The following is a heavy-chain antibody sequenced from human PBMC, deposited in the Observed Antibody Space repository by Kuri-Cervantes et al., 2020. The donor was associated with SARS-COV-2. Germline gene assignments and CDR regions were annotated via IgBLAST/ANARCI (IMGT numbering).Heavy chain of an antibody. CDR3: ARDYGNVHFDS. D-gene: IGHD4-17*01. CDR2: IVPMFGTL. Sequence: SVKVSCKPSRGAFSTHGVGWVRQAPGQGLEWLGGIVPMFGTLDYAQSFQGRVTITADKSTNTVYMELKSLTSQDTAVYFCARDYGNVHFDSWGQGTLVTVSS. CDR1: RGAFSTHG. V-gene: IGHV1-69*06. J-gene: IGHJ4*02.